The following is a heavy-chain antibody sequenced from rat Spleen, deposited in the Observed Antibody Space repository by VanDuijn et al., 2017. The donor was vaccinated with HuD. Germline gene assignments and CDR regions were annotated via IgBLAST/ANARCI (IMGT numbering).Heavy chain of an antibody. D-gene: IGHD1-9*01. CDR2: ISYDGSST. V-gene: IGHV5-29*01. CDR1: GFTFSNYG. J-gene: IGHJ1*01. CDR3: ARHTYYGYNPYWYFYF. Sequence: EVQLVESGGGLVQPGRSLKLSCAASGFTFSNYGMAWVRQAPTKGLEWVATISYDGSSTYYRDSVKGRFTISRDNAKSTLYLQMDSLRSEDTATYYCARHTYYGYNPYWYFYFWGPGTMVTVSS.